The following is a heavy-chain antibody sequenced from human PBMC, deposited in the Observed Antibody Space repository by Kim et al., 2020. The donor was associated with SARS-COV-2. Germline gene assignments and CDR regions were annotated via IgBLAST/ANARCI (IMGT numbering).Heavy chain of an antibody. CDR1: GFTFRTYW. V-gene: IGHV3-74*01. Sequence: GGSLRLSCAASGFTFRTYWMHWVRQAPGKGLVWVSRINSDGSSTTYADSVKGRFTISRDNAKNTLYLQMNSLRAEDTAVYYCARIDYYGSGKGYWGQGTLVTVSS. J-gene: IGHJ4*02. CDR3: ARIDYYGSGKGY. CDR2: INSDGSST. D-gene: IGHD3-10*01.